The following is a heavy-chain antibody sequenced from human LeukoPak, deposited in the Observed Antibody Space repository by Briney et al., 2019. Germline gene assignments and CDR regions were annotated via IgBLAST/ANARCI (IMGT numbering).Heavy chain of an antibody. D-gene: IGHD6-19*01. V-gene: IGHV1-46*01. CDR1: GYTFTSYY. CDR2: INPSGGST. Sequence: GASVTVSCKASGYTFTSYYMHWVRQAPGQGLEWMGMINPSGGSTSYAQKFQGRVTMTRDTSTSTVYMELSSLRSEDTAVYYCATWRPGSGPGWWGQGTLVTVSS. CDR3: ATWRPGSGPGW. J-gene: IGHJ4*02.